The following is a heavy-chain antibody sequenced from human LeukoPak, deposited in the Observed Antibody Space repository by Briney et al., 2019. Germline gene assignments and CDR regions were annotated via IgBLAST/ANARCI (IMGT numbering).Heavy chain of an antibody. J-gene: IGHJ4*02. Sequence: GGSLRLSCTASGFTFGDYAMSWVRQAPGKGLGGVGFIRSKAYGGTTEYAASVKGRFTISRDDSKSIAYLQMNSLKTEDTAVYYCTRDPPLMITFGGVITDDYWGQGTLVTVSS. D-gene: IGHD3-16*02. CDR1: GFTFGDYA. CDR2: IRSKAYGGTT. V-gene: IGHV3-49*04. CDR3: TRDPPLMITFGGVITDDY.